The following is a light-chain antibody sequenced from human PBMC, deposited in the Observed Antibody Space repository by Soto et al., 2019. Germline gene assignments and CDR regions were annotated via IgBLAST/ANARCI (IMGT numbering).Light chain of an antibody. V-gene: IGLV1-44*01. J-gene: IGLJ2*01. CDR1: TSNIGSNT. Sequence: QSVLTQPPSASGTPGQRVTISCSGSTSNIGSNTVNWYQQLPGTAPKLLIYSNNRRPSGVPDRISGSKSGTSASLAISGLQSEDEADYYCAAWDDSLNGLVVFGGGTKLTVL. CDR3: AAWDDSLNGLVV. CDR2: SNN.